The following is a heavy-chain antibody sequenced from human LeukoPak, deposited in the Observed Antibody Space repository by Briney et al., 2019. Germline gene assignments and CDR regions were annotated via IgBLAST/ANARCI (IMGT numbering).Heavy chain of an antibody. J-gene: IGHJ4*02. CDR3: ARSRWSSPRQDRYFDY. Sequence: SVKVSCKASGGTFSSYAISWVRQAPGQGLEWMGGIIPIFGTANYAQKFQGRVTITTDESTSTAYMELSSLRSEDTAVYYCARSRWSSPRQDRYFDYWGQGTLVTVSS. V-gene: IGHV1-69*05. D-gene: IGHD4-23*01. CDR2: IIPIFGTA. CDR1: GGTFSSYA.